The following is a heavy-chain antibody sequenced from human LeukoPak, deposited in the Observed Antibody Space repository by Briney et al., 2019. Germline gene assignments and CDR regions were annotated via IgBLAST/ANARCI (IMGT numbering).Heavy chain of an antibody. CDR2: IIPIFGTA. Sequence: ASVKVSCKASGGTFSSYAINWVRQAPGQGLEWMGGIIPIFGTANYAQKFQDRVMITADESTSTAYMELSSLRSEDTAIYYCASRLYCSNTRCRNFPFAYWGQGTLVTVSS. D-gene: IGHD2-2*01. J-gene: IGHJ4*02. CDR1: GGTFSSYA. CDR3: ASRLYCSNTRCRNFPFAY. V-gene: IGHV1-69*13.